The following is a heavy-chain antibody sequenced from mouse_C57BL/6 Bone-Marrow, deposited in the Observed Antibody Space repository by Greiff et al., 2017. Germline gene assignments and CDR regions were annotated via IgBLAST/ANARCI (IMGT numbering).Heavy chain of an antibody. J-gene: IGHJ3*01. CDR2: ILPGSSST. V-gene: IGHV1-9*01. CDR3: ASRFAY. CDR1: GYPFRSYW. Sequence: VQLQQSGAELMKPGASVKISCKATGYPFRSYWIEWIKQRPGHGLEWIGEILPGSSSTNNNENFKGKATFTAETSSNTVYIQRSSLTSEDSAVYYCASRFAYWGQGTLVTVSA.